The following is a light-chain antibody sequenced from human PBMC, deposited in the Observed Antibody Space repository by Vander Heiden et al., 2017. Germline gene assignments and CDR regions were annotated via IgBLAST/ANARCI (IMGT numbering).Light chain of an antibody. CDR3: LQHNTYPIT. J-gene: IGKJ5*01. CDR2: AAS. Sequence: DIQMTQSPSSLSASVGDRFTITCRASQRIRNDLAWYQQKPGKAPKRLIYAASSLQSGLPSRFSGSGSGKEFTLTISSLQPEDFATYYCLQHNTYPITFGQGTRLEIK. CDR1: QRIRND. V-gene: IGKV1-17*01.